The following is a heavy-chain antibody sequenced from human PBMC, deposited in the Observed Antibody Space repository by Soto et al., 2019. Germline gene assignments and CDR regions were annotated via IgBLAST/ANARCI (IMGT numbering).Heavy chain of an antibody. J-gene: IGHJ4*02. Sequence: GGFLSLSCEVSGFTLSMYSMTWVRQAPGKGLEWVAKIPQDGSDGHYLDSVKGRFTISRDNAKNSVYLQMNSLRADDTAVYYCAKATSDYWGQGTLVTVSS. CDR2: IPQDGSDG. CDR3: AKATSDY. CDR1: GFTLSMYS. V-gene: IGHV3-7*03.